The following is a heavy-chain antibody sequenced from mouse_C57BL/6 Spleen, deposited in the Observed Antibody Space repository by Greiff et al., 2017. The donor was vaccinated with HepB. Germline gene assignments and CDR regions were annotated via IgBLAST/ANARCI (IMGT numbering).Heavy chain of an antibody. CDR2: INPNNGGT. V-gene: IGHV1-26*01. CDR1: GYTFTDYY. Sequence: DVQLQESGPELVKPGASVKISCKASGYTFTDYYMNWVKQSHGKSLEWIGDINPNNGGTSYNQKFKGKATLTVDKSSSTAYMELRSLTSEDSAVYYCARGAQAPSYAMDYWGQGTSVTVSS. D-gene: IGHD3-2*02. J-gene: IGHJ4*01. CDR3: ARGAQAPSYAMDY.